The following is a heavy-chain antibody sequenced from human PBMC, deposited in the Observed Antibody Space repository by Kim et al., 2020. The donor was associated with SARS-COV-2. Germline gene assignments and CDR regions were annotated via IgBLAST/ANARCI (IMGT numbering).Heavy chain of an antibody. CDR1: GFTFSSYG. V-gene: IGHV3-33*01. D-gene: IGHD2-21*02. CDR3: ARDLVVVTAIEYYYYGMDV. CDR2: IWYDGSNK. Sequence: GGSLRLSCAASGFTFSSYGMHWVRQAPGKGLEWVAVIWYDGSNKYYADSVKGRFTISRDNSKNTLYLQMNSLRAEDTAVYYCARDLVVVTAIEYYYYGMDVWGQGTTVTVSS. J-gene: IGHJ6*02.